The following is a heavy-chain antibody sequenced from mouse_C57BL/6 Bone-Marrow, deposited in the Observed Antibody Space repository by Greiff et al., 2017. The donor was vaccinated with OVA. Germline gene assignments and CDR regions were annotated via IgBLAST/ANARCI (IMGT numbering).Heavy chain of an antibody. V-gene: IGHV10-1*01. CDR2: IRSKSNNYAT. CDR1: GFSFNTYS. D-gene: IGHD2-5*01. CDR3: VRPYSNYDLYFDV. J-gene: IGHJ1*03. Sequence: VQLKESGGGLVQPKGSLPLSCAASGFSFNTYSLHCVRPAPGPVLYWVARIRSKSNNYATYYADSVKDRFTISRDDSESMLYLQMNNLKTEDTAMYYCVRPYSNYDLYFDVWGTGTTVTVSS.